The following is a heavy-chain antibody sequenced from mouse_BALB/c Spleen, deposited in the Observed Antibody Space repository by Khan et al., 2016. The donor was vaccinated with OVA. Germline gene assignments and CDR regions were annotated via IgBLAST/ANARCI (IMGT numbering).Heavy chain of an antibody. Sequence: EVELVESGAELVKPGASVKLSCTASGFNIKDTYMHWVKQRPEQGLEWIGRIDPANGNTKYDPKFQGKATITADTSSNTAYLQLSSLAAEDTAGYYCARINAWGQGTTLTVSS. CDR1: GFNIKDTY. J-gene: IGHJ2*01. CDR2: IDPANGNT. V-gene: IGHV14-3*02. CDR3: ARINA.